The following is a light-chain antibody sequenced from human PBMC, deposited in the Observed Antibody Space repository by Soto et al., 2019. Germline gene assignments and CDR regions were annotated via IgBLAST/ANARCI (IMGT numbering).Light chain of an antibody. Sequence: QSALTQPASVSGSPGQSITISCTGTSSDVGSYNYVSWYQQYPGKAPKLMIYDVSNRPSGVSYRFYGSKSGNTASLTISGLQAEDEEDYYCSSYTTSITHVVFGGATKVTVL. CDR3: SSYTTSITHVV. J-gene: IGLJ2*01. CDR2: DVS. CDR1: SSDVGSYNY. V-gene: IGLV2-14*01.